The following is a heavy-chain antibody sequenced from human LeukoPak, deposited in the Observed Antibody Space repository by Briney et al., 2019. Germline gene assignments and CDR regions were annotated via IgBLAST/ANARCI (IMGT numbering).Heavy chain of an antibody. D-gene: IGHD3-10*01. V-gene: IGHV4-59*11. CDR3: GRNLGSGSDH. Sequence: SETLSLTCNVSGDSISGPYWNWIRQSPGRGLEWIGYTHYTGGTNYNPSLKSRLTMSVDTSNNQVYLRLSSVNAADTAVYYCGRNLGSGSDHWGQGTLVTVSS. J-gene: IGHJ4*02. CDR1: GDSISGPY. CDR2: THYTGGT.